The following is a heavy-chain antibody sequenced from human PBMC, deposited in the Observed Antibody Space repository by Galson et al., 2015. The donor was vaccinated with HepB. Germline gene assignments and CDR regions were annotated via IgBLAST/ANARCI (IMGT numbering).Heavy chain of an antibody. J-gene: IGHJ4*02. CDR2: LSASSGTT. Sequence: SLRLSCAASGFTFSSYAMTWVRQAPGKGLEWVSTLSASSGTTYYADSVKGRFTISRDNSKNTLYLQMNSLRAEDTAIYYCAKDWGSPGRAGVEDWGQGTTVTVSS. V-gene: IGHV3-23*01. CDR1: GFTFSSYA. D-gene: IGHD3-10*01. CDR3: AKDWGSPGRAGVED.